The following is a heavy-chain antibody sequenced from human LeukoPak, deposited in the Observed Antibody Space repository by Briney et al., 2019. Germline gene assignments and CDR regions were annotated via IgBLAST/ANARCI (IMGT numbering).Heavy chain of an antibody. V-gene: IGHV1-18*01. D-gene: IGHD6-13*01. CDR1: GYTFTSYG. CDR2: ISAYNGNT. CDR3: ARVSSSSWPNKHFDY. Sequence: ASVKVSCKASGYTFTSYGISWVRQAPGQGLEWMGWISAYNGNTNYAQKLQGRVTMTTDTSTSTAYMELRSLRSEDTAVYYCARVSSSSWPNKHFDYWGQGTLVTVSS. J-gene: IGHJ4*02.